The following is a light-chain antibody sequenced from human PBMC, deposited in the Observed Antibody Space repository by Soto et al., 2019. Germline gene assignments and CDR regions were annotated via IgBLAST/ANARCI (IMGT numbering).Light chain of an antibody. Sequence: EIVLTQSPGTLSLSPGESATISCKASESIYINSFAWYYQKPGQPPRLLIYGASTRATGIPDRFSGSGSGTDFVLSIDRLEVEDSVIYYCQQYGASPFNFGPGTRVDIK. CDR1: ESIYINS. J-gene: IGKJ3*01. CDR3: QQYGASPFN. V-gene: IGKV3-20*01. CDR2: GAS.